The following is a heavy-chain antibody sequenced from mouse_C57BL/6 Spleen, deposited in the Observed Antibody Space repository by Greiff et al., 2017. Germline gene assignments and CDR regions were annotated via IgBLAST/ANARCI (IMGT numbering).Heavy chain of an antibody. CDR3: ARGAGYGNYAFYAMDY. V-gene: IGHV1-18*01. J-gene: IGHJ4*01. CDR1: GYTFTDYN. D-gene: IGHD2-1*01. CDR2: INPNNGGT. Sequence: EVQLQQSGPELVKPGASVKIPCKASGYTFTDYNMDWVKQSHGKSLEWIGDINPNNGGTIYNQKFKGKATLTVDKSSSTAYMELRSLTSEDTAVYYCARGAGYGNYAFYAMDYWGQGTSVTVSS.